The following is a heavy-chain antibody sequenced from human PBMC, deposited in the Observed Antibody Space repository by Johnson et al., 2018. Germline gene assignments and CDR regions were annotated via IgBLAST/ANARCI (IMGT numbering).Heavy chain of an antibody. J-gene: IGHJ3*02. CDR1: GYSFSSYW. CDR3: ARRGEDRVAFDI. Sequence: EVQLVESGAEVKKPGESLKISCKGSGYSFSSYWIGWVRQMPGKGLEWMGIIHPRDSDTTYSPSFQGQVTISADKSITTAYLPGSSLKASDTAMYYGARRGEDRVAFDIWGQGTMFTVSS. V-gene: IGHV5-51*03. CDR2: IHPRDSDT. D-gene: IGHD7-27*01.